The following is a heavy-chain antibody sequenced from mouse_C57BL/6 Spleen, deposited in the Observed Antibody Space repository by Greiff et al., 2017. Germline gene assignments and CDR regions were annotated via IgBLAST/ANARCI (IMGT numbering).Heavy chain of an antibody. J-gene: IGHJ2*01. V-gene: IGHV1-82*01. CDR3: ARNFYYYGSSGGYYFDY. CDR2: IYPGDGGT. CDR1: GYAFSSSW. D-gene: IGHD1-1*01. Sequence: HVQLQPSGPELVKPGASVKISCKASGYAFSSSWMNWVQQRPGKGLEWIGRIYPGDGGTNYNGKFMGKATLPADKSSSTAYMQLISLTSEDSAVDFCARNFYYYGSSGGYYFDYWGQGTTLTVSS.